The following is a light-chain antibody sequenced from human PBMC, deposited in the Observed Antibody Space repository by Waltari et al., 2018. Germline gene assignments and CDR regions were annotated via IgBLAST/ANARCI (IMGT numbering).Light chain of an antibody. Sequence: DTQVTQSPSTLSASVGDRVTITCRASQPILTWMAWYQQKPGKAPKLLIYKASRLESGVPSRFSGTASGTEFTLTISSLQPDDSATYYCQQYHDYSTFGQGTKLEIK. V-gene: IGKV1-5*03. CDR1: QPILTW. CDR2: KAS. CDR3: QQYHDYST. J-gene: IGKJ2*01.